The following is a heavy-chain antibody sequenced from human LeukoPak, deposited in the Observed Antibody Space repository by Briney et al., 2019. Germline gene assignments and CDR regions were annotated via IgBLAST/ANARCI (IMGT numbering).Heavy chain of an antibody. V-gene: IGHV1-18*01. J-gene: IGHJ3*02. CDR2: ISAQHGQT. CDR1: GYSENFYG. D-gene: IGHD3-22*01. CDR3: ARVFSTPLITYYYDSSGYYYTDAFDI. Sequence: ASVKVSCKTSGYSENFYGITWVRQVAGQGLEWMGWISAQHGQTEYAPNSQDRVTMTTDTYTNTAYMELRSLRSDDTAVYYCARVFSTPLITYYYDSSGYYYTDAFDIWGQGTMVTVSS.